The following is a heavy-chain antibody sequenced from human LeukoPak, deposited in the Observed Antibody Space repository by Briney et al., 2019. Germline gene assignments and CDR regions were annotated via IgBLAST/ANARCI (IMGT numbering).Heavy chain of an antibody. V-gene: IGHV1-18*01. D-gene: IGHD3-10*01. J-gene: IGHJ4*02. CDR1: GYTFTSYG. CDR3: ARELNSYYYGSGSYKGFFDY. Sequence: ASVKVSCKASGYTFTSYGISWVRQAPGQGLEWMGWISAYNGNTNYAQKLQGRVTMTTDTSTSTAYMELRSLRSDDTAVYYCARELNSYYYGSGSYKGFFDYWGQGTLVTVSS. CDR2: ISAYNGNT.